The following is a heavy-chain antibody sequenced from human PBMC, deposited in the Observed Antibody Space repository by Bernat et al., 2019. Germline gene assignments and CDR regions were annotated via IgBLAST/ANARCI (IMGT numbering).Heavy chain of an antibody. V-gene: IGHV3-43*02. D-gene: IGHD2-15*01. CDR2: IRGDGST. CDR1: GFAFDEYA. CDR3: TKDRYCKRSRCPTDY. J-gene: IGHJ4*02. Sequence: EVQLEESGGGVVQPGGSLRLSCASSGFAFDEYAVHWVRQAPGRCLEWVSVIRGDGSTSYAEYVKGRFTISKDNSKNSLYLQMNSLRTEDTAFYFCTKDRYCKRSRCPTDYWGQGTLVTGS.